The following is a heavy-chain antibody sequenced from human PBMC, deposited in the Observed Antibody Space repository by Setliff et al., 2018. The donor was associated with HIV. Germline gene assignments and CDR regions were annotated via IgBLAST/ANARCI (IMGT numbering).Heavy chain of an antibody. D-gene: IGHD3-22*01. CDR1: GFTFSSYA. V-gene: IGHV3-30*07. J-gene: IGHJ3*02. Sequence: PGGSLRLSCAASGFTFSSYAMHWVRQAPGKGLEWVAVISSDGNYKIYADSVKGRFTISRDNSKKMLYLQMNSLRAEDTAVYYCAKMSYYYDNRGWGGAFDIWGQGTMVT. CDR2: ISSDGNYK. CDR3: AKMSYYYDNRGWGGAFDI.